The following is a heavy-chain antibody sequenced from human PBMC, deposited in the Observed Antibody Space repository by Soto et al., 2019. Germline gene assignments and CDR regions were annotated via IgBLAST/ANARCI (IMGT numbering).Heavy chain of an antibody. CDR3: VRASGYDPRSYYFDY. CDR1: GGTFSSYA. J-gene: IGHJ4*02. CDR2: IIPIFGTA. D-gene: IGHD5-12*01. V-gene: IGHV1-69*06. Sequence: SVKVSCKASGGTFSSYAISWVRQAPGQGLEWMGGIIPIFGTANYAQKFQGRVTITADKSTSTAYMELSSLRSEDTAVYYCVRASGYDPRSYYFDYWGQGTLVTVSS.